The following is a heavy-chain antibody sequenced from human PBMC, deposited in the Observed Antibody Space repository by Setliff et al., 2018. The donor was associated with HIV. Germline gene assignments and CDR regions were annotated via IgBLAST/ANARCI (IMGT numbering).Heavy chain of an antibody. CDR2: INTKTAYP. Sequence: ASVKVSCKASGYTFNMYAINWVRQAPGQGLEWMGWINTKTAYPMYARDFTGHFVFSLDTSLTTAFLQINSLKAGDTAMYYCAKVRDNAYGLDYWGQGTMVTVSS. CDR1: GYTFNMYA. V-gene: IGHV7-4-1*02. J-gene: IGHJ4*02. CDR3: AKVRDNAYGLDY. D-gene: IGHD1-1*01.